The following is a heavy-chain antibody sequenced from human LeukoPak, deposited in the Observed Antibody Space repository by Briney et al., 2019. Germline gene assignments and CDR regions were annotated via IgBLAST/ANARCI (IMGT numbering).Heavy chain of an antibody. Sequence: GGSLRLSCAASGFTFSNYWMHWIRQAPGKGLVWVSRITSDGSSTTYADSVKGRFTISRDNSKNTLYLQMNSLGAEDTAVYYCAKVSTSCLCFDYWGQGTLVTVSS. J-gene: IGHJ4*02. V-gene: IGHV3-74*01. CDR1: GFTFSNYW. D-gene: IGHD2-2*01. CDR3: AKVSTSCLCFDY. CDR2: ITSDGSST.